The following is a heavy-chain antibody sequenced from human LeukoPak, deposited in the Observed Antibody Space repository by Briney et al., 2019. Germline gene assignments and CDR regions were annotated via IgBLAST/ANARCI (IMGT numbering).Heavy chain of an antibody. Sequence: PSETLSLTCTVSGGSISSGSYYWSWIRQPAGKGLEWIGRIYTSGSTNYNPSLKSRVTISVDTSKNQFSLKLSSVTAADTAVYYCAREGEGMATIPFSFDYWGQGTLVTVSS. CDR1: GGSISSGSYY. CDR3: AREGEGMATIPFSFDY. J-gene: IGHJ4*02. V-gene: IGHV4-61*02. D-gene: IGHD5-24*01. CDR2: IYTSGST.